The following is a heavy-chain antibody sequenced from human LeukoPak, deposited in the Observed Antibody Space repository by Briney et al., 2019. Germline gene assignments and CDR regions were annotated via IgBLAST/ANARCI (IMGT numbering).Heavy chain of an antibody. Sequence: ASVKVSCKASGYTFTGYYMHWVRQAPGQGLEWMGWINPNSGGTNYAQKFQGTVTMTRDTSISTAYMELSRLRSDDTAVYYCARVSRSRDAFDIWGQGTMVTVSS. V-gene: IGHV1-2*02. J-gene: IGHJ3*02. CDR3: ARVSRSRDAFDI. CDR2: INPNSGGT. CDR1: GYTFTGYY. D-gene: IGHD2-2*01.